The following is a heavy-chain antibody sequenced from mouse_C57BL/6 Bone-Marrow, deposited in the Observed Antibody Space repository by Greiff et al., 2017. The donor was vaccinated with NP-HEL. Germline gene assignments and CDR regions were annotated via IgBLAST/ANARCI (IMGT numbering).Heavy chain of an antibody. D-gene: IGHD1-1*01. V-gene: IGHV1-9*01. J-gene: IGHJ2*01. CDR1: GYTFTGYW. CDR2: ILPGSGST. Sequence: VQGVESGAELMKPGASVKLSCKATGYTFTGYWIEWVKQRPGHGLEWIGEILPGSGSTNYNAKFKGKATFTADTSSNTAYRQLSSLTTEDSAIYYCARSLRYPFDCWGRGTTLTVSS. CDR3: ARSLRYPFDC.